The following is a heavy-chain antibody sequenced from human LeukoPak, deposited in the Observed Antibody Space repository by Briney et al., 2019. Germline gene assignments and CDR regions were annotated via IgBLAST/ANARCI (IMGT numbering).Heavy chain of an antibody. CDR2: INHNGST. V-gene: IGHV4-34*01. CDR1: GGSFSGYS. J-gene: IGHJ4*02. D-gene: IGHD2-15*01. Sequence: PSETLSLTCAVYGGSFSGYSWCWIRQPPGKGLEWSGEINHNGSTNYTPSLKSRVTISVDTSKTQFSLKLSSVTAADTAVYYCARTLRDIVVVVATNAFDYWGQGTLVTVSS. CDR3: ARTLRDIVVVVATNAFDY.